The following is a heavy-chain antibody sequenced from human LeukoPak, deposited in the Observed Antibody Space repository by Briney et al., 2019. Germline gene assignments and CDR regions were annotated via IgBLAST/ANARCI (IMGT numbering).Heavy chain of an antibody. CDR2: INHSGST. CDR3: ASTTTTPRGGY. J-gene: IGHJ4*02. Sequence: PSETLSLTCAVYGGSFSGYYWSWIRQPPGKGLEWIGEINHSGSTNYNPSLKSRVTISVDTSKNQFSLKLSSVTAADTAVYYCASTTTTPRGGYWGQGTLVTVSS. CDR1: GGSFSGYY. D-gene: IGHD1-14*01. V-gene: IGHV4-34*01.